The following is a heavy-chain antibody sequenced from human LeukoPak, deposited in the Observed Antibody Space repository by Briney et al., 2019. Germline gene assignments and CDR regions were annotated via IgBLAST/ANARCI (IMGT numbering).Heavy chain of an antibody. CDR2: ISGSGGST. D-gene: IGHD4-17*01. CDR3: ASGGLRCRGIY. CDR1: GFTFSSYA. J-gene: IGHJ4*02. Sequence: PGGSLRLSCAASGFTFSSYAMSWVRQAPGKGLEWVSAISGSGGSTYYADSVKGRFTISRDNSMNTLYLQVNSLRAEDTAVYFCASGGLRCRGIYWGQGTLVTVSS. V-gene: IGHV3-23*01.